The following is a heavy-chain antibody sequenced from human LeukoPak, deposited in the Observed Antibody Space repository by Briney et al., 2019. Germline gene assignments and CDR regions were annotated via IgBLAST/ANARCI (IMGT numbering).Heavy chain of an antibody. CDR2: MNPNSGNT. CDR3: ARDLHSNYPHDAFDI. J-gene: IGHJ3*02. Sequence: ASVKVSCKASGYTFTSYYMHWVRQAPGQGLEWMGWMNPNSGNTGYAQKFQGRVTITRNTSISTAYMELSSLRSEDTAVYYCARDLHSNYPHDAFDIWGQGTMVTVSS. V-gene: IGHV1-8*03. D-gene: IGHD4-11*01. CDR1: GYTFTSYY.